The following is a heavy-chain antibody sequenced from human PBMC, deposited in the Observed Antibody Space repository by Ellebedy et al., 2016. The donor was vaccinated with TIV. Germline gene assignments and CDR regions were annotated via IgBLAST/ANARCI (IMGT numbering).Heavy chain of an antibody. CDR3: ARGPVRSDYDY. Sequence: GESLKISXVGSGFSFRDAWMSWIRQAPGKGLEWLSYISSSGSAKYYGDSVKGRFTISRDNAKNSLYLQMNSLRAEDTAVYYCARGPVRSDYDYWGQGTLVTVSS. CDR1: GFSFRDAW. V-gene: IGHV3-11*01. CDR2: ISSSGSAK. D-gene: IGHD6-6*01. J-gene: IGHJ4*02.